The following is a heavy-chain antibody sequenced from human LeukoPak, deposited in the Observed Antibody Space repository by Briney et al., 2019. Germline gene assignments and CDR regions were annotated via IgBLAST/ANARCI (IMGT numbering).Heavy chain of an antibody. Sequence: PGGSLRLSCAASVFTFSSYSMNSVRQAPGKGLEWVSSISSSSYIYYADSVKGRFTISRDNAKNSLYLQMNTRRAEDTPVYYCASRYNSSCDYWAQGTLVTVSS. J-gene: IGHJ4*02. V-gene: IGHV3-21*01. D-gene: IGHD6-13*01. CDR3: ASRYNSSCDY. CDR2: ISSSSYI. CDR1: VFTFSSYS.